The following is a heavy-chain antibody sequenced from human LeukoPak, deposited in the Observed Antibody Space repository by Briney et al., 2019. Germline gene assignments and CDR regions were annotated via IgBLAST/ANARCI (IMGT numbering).Heavy chain of an antibody. V-gene: IGHV3-21*01. Sequence: PGGSLRLSCAASGFTFSSYSMNWVRQVPGKGLEWVSSISSSSSYIYYADSVKGRFTISRDNAKNSLYLQMNSLRAEDTAVYYCARAGLYNWNYEGTAYFDYWGQGTLVTVSS. J-gene: IGHJ4*02. CDR2: ISSSSSYI. CDR1: GFTFSSYS. D-gene: IGHD1-7*01. CDR3: ARAGLYNWNYEGTAYFDY.